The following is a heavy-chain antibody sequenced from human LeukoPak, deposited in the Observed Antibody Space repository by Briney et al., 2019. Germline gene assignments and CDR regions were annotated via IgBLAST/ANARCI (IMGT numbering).Heavy chain of an antibody. Sequence: GGSLRLSCAASGFTFSSHWMHWVRQAPGKGLVWVSRINSDGASTTYADSVKGRFTISRDNAKNTLYLQMNSLRAEDTAVYYCARPDGYSYGSFDYWGRGTQVTVSS. CDR2: INSDGAST. D-gene: IGHD5-18*01. J-gene: IGHJ4*02. CDR3: ARPDGYSYGSFDY. CDR1: GFTFSSHW. V-gene: IGHV3-74*01.